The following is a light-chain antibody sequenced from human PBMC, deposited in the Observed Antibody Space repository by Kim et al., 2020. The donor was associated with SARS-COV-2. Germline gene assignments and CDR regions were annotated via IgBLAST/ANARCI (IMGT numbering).Light chain of an antibody. Sequence: ASVGDRATNTCRASQVIDNYLAWYQQKPGKVPKLLIYDASALQSGAPSRFSGSGSGTEFTLTISSLQPEDVATYYCQKYNSPPRTFGQGTKVDIK. CDR2: DAS. V-gene: IGKV1-27*01. CDR3: QKYNSPPRT. J-gene: IGKJ1*01. CDR1: QVIDNY.